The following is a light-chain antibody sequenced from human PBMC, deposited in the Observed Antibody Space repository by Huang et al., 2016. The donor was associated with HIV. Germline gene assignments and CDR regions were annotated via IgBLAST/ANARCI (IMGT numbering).Light chain of an antibody. J-gene: IGKJ4*01. V-gene: IGKV3-11*01. CDR2: DAS. Sequence: EIVLTQSPATLSLSPGERATLSGRASKSVSSYLAWYQKKPGQAPRLLSYDASTRATGIPARFSGSGSGTDFTLTISSLEPEDFAVYYCQQRSNWPPRITFGGGTKVEIK. CDR3: QQRSNWPPRIT. CDR1: KSVSSY.